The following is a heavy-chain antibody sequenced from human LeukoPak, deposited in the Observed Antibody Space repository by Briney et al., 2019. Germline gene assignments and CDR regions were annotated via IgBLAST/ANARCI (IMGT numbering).Heavy chain of an antibody. Sequence: GGSLRPSCAASGFTFSTYPMNRVRQAPGKGLERASGISGSGGSTYYADSVKGRFTISRDNSKNTLYLQMTSLRAEDTAIYYCANANYYGLGSYPNDFDYWGQGTLVTVSS. CDR2: ISGSGGST. D-gene: IGHD3-10*01. CDR1: GFTFSTYP. CDR3: ANANYYGLGSYPNDFDY. V-gene: IGHV3-23*01. J-gene: IGHJ4*02.